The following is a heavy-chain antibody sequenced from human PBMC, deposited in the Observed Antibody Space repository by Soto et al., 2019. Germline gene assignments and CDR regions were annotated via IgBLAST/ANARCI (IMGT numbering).Heavy chain of an antibody. CDR3: ARQGNPDDILTAPWVDWFDP. D-gene: IGHD3-9*01. CDR1: GGSISSSSYY. V-gene: IGHV4-39*01. CDR2: IYYSGST. J-gene: IGHJ5*02. Sequence: QLQLQESGPGLVKPSETLSLTCTVSGGSISSSSYYWGWIRQPPGKGLEWIGSIYYSGSTYYNPSLKSRVTISVDTSKNQFALKLSSVTAADTAVYYRARQGNPDDILTAPWVDWFDPWGQGTLVTVSS.